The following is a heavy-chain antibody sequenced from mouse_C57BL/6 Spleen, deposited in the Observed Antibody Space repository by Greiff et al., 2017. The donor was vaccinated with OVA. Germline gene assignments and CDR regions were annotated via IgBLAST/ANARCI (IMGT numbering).Heavy chain of an antibody. D-gene: IGHD2-5*01. V-gene: IGHV1-26*01. CDR3: ARDSNYVFLY. CDR1: GYTFTDYY. J-gene: IGHJ2*01. CDR2: INPNNGGT. Sequence: EVQLQQSGPELVKPGASVKISCKASGYTFTDYYMNWVKQSHGKSLEWIGDINPNNGGTSYNQKFKGKATLTVDKSSSTAYMELRSLTSEDSAVYYCARDSNYVFLYWGQGTTLTVSS.